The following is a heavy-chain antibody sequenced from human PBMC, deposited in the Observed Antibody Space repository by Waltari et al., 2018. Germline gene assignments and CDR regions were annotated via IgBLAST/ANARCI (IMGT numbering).Heavy chain of an antibody. CDR3: ARGSSGWPNDAFDI. Sequence: EVQLVESGGGLVQPGGSLRLYCAASGFTFSSYRMNWLRQAPGKGLEWVAYISSSSSTIYYADSVKGRFTISRDNAKNSLYLQMNSLRAEDTAVYYCARGSSGWPNDAFDIWGQGTMVTVSS. V-gene: IGHV3-48*01. J-gene: IGHJ3*02. CDR2: ISSSSSTI. CDR1: GFTFSSYR. D-gene: IGHD6-19*01.